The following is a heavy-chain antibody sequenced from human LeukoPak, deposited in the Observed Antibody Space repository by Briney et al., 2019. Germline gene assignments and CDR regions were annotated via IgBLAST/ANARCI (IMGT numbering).Heavy chain of an antibody. J-gene: IGHJ4*02. Sequence: PSETLSLTCTVSGTFIRSSSYYWGWIRQPPGKGLEWIGSVYYSGSTYYNPSLKSRVTITIDTSKNQFSLKLSSVTAADTAMYYCARVSGYDWESFYDYWGQGSLVTVSS. D-gene: IGHD5-12*01. CDR3: ARVSGYDWESFYDY. CDR1: GTFIRSSSYY. CDR2: VYYSGST. V-gene: IGHV4-39*07.